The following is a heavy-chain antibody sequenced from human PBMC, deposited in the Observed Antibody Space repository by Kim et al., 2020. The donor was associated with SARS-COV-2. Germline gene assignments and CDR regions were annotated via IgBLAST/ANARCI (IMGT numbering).Heavy chain of an antibody. V-gene: IGHV4-34*01. CDR2: INHSGST. J-gene: IGHJ6*03. CDR1: GGSFSGYY. Sequence: SETLSLTCAVYGGSFSGYYWSWIRQPPGKGLEWIREINHSGSTNYNPSLRSRVTISVDTSKNQFSLKLSSVTAADTAVYYCARGAAARRSYYMDVWGKGT. D-gene: IGHD6-6*01. CDR3: ARGAAARRSYYMDV.